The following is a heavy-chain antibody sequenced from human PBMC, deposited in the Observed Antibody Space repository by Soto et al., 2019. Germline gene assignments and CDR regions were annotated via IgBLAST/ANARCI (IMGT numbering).Heavy chain of an antibody. Sequence: QITLKESGPTLVKPTQTLTLTCTFSGFSLSTSGVGVGWIRQPPGKALEWLALIYWDDDKRYSPSLKSRLTITKDTSKNQVVLTMTNMDPVDTATYYCAHSYYDSSGYMLASFYFDYWGQGTLVTVSS. V-gene: IGHV2-5*02. CDR2: IYWDDDK. CDR1: GFSLSTSGVG. CDR3: AHSYYDSSGYMLASFYFDY. D-gene: IGHD3-22*01. J-gene: IGHJ4*02.